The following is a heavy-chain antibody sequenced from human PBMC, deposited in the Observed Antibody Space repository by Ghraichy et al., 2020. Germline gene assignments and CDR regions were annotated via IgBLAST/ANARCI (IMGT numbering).Heavy chain of an antibody. Sequence: GGSLRLSCAASGFTFSSYVMHWVRQPPGKGLEWLAVVSYDGSYKYYADSVKGRFTISRDNSKNTLYLQMNSLRVEDTAVYYCARGYRKTVVTLDTFDVWGQGTMVTVSS. CDR1: GFTFSSYV. V-gene: IGHV3-30*04. D-gene: IGHD4-23*01. CDR3: ARGYRKTVVTLDTFDV. J-gene: IGHJ3*01. CDR2: VSYDGSYK.